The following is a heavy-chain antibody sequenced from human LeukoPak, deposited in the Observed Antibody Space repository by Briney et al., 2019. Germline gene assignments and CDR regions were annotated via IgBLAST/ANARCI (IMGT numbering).Heavy chain of an antibody. Sequence: PSETLSLTRTVSGGSISSYYWSWIRQPPGKGLEWIGYIYYSGSTNYNPSLESRVTISVDTSKNQFSLKLSSVTAADTAVYYCARRRWYFDLWGRGTLVTVSS. CDR1: GGSISSYY. V-gene: IGHV4-59*08. CDR2: IYYSGST. CDR3: ARRRWYFDL. J-gene: IGHJ2*01.